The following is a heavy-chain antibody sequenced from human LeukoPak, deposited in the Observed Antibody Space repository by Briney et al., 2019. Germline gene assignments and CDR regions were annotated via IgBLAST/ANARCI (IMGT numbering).Heavy chain of an antibody. CDR1: GYTFTSYG. CDR3: ARIRSGDYVDYYYYMDV. J-gene: IGHJ6*03. V-gene: IGHV1-18*01. CDR2: ISAYNGNT. Sequence: ASVKVSCKASGYTFTSYGISWVRQAPGQGLEWMGWISAYNGNTNYAQKLQGRVTMTTDTSTSTAYMELRSLRSDGTAVYYCARIRSGDYVDYYYYMDVWGKGTTVTVSS. D-gene: IGHD4-17*01.